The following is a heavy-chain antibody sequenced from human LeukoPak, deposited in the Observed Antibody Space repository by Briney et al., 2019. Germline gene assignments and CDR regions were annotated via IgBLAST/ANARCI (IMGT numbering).Heavy chain of an antibody. J-gene: IGHJ4*02. CDR1: GFTFSTYA. V-gene: IGHV3-30-3*01. Sequence: GGSLSLSCAASGFTFSTYAMHWVRQAPGKGLECVAVISYEGSNKRHADSVKGRFTISRDNSKNTLYLQMSSLRAEDTAVYYCARELDGYNHFDYWGQGTLVTVSS. D-gene: IGHD5-24*01. CDR2: ISYEGSNK. CDR3: ARELDGYNHFDY.